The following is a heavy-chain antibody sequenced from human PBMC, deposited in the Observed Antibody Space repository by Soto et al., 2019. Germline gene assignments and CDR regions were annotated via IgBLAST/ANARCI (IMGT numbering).Heavy chain of an antibody. D-gene: IGHD3-10*01. CDR2: IYYSGDT. V-gene: IGHV4-39*01. Sequence: SETLSLTCTVSGGPISRSRWGWIRQSPGKGLEWIGNIYYSGDTYYNPSLKSRLTISVDASKNQFSLKLSSVTAADTAVYYCARHYPFGSGSYSPYYFDSWGQGTLVTVSS. CDR1: GGPISRSR. J-gene: IGHJ4*02. CDR3: ARHYPFGSGSYSPYYFDS.